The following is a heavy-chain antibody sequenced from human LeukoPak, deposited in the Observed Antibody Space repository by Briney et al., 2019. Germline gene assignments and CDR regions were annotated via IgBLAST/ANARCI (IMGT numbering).Heavy chain of an antibody. D-gene: IGHD3-22*01. V-gene: IGHV1-2*02. J-gene: IGHJ4*02. CDR2: INPNSGGT. Sequence: ASVKVSCKASGYTFTDYYMHWVRQAPGQGLEWMGWINPNSGGTNYAQKFQGRVTMTMDTSISTAYMELRRLRSDDTAVYYCARGYLYYYDVSGYPFDYWGQGTLVTVSS. CDR1: GYTFTDYY. CDR3: ARGYLYYYDVSGYPFDY.